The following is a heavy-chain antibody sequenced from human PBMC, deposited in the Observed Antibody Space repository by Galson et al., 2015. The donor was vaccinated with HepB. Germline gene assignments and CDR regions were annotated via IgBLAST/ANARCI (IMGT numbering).Heavy chain of an antibody. CDR3: ARGDGYPFDY. CDR1: GDSVSSTTAA. J-gene: IGHJ4*02. Sequence: CAISGDSVSSTTAAWNWLRQSPSRGLEWLGRTYYRSKWYSEYAPSVRSRITVHPDTSRNQFSLQLISLTPEDTAVYYCARGDGYPFDYWAQGTLVTVSS. D-gene: IGHD5-24*01. V-gene: IGHV6-1*01. CDR2: TYYRSKWYS.